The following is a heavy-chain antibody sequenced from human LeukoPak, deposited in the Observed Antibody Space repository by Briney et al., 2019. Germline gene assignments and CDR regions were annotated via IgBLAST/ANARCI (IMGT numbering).Heavy chain of an antibody. CDR1: GGSFSGYY. CDR3: ARAPARYFDN. D-gene: IGHD2-2*01. CDR2: INHSGST. Sequence: KSSETLSLTCAVYGGSFSGYYWSWIRQPPGKGLEWIGEINHSGSTNYNPSLKSRVTISVDTSKNQFSLKLSSVTAADTAVYYCARAPARYFDNWGQGTLVTVSS. J-gene: IGHJ4*02. V-gene: IGHV4-34*01.